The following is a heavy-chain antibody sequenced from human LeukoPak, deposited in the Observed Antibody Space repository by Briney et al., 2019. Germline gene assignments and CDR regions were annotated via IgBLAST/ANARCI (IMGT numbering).Heavy chain of an antibody. CDR3: ARGKLGYYYYHMDA. J-gene: IGHJ6*03. CDR2: IIPIYGTP. V-gene: IGHV1-69*05. CDR1: GGTLSGYA. Sequence: SVKLSCKASGGTLSGYAISWVRQAPGQGLEWMGGIIPIYGTPHSAQKFQGRVTITTDESTSTAFMDLSSLRSEDTAVYYCARGKLGYYYYHMDAWGKGTTVTVSS. D-gene: IGHD3-3*02.